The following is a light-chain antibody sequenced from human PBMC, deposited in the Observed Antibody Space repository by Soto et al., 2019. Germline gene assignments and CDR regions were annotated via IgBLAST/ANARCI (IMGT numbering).Light chain of an antibody. CDR1: QGISSY. J-gene: IGKJ4*01. CDR3: QQYYSYPPA. CDR2: AAS. Sequence: AIRMTQSPSSLSASTGDRVTITCRARQGISSYLAWYQQKPGKAPKLLIYAASPLQSGVPSRFSGSGSGTDFTLTISCLQSEDFATYYCQQYYSYPPAFGGGTKVEIK. V-gene: IGKV1-8*01.